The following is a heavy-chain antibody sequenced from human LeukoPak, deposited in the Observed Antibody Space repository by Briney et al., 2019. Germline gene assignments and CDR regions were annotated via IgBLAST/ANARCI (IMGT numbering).Heavy chain of an antibody. CDR1: GFTFSSYS. CDR3: ARDGYYDFWSGYYPTYFDY. D-gene: IGHD3-3*01. Sequence: GGSLRLSCAASGFTFSSYSMNWVRQAPGKGLEWVSSISSSSSYIYYADSVKGRFTISRDNAKNSLYLQMNSLRAEDTAVYYCARDGYYDFWSGYYPTYFDYWGQGTLVTVSS. CDR2: ISSSSSYI. V-gene: IGHV3-21*01. J-gene: IGHJ4*02.